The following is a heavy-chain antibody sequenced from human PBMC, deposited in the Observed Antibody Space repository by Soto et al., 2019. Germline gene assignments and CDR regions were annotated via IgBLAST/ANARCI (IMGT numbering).Heavy chain of an antibody. J-gene: IGHJ4*02. CDR2: IFPLTDIP. CDR3: ARGPLVVLNYFES. V-gene: IGHV1-69*02. CDR1: GGTFRNYP. Sequence: QVQLVQSGTEVKKPGSSVKVSCKASGGTFRNYPINWVRQAPGQGLEWMGSIFPLTDIPDYAQNFQARLTLSADKSTITAYMELSSLTSDDTAMYFCARGPLVVLNYFESWGQGTLVTVSS.